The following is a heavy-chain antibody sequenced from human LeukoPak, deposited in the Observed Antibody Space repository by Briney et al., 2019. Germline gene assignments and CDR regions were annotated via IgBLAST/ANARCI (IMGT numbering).Heavy chain of an antibody. V-gene: IGHV3-15*01. CDR3: TTLITYYYGSGRDY. Sequence: PGGSLRLSCAASGFTFSNAWMSWVRPAPGGGLEWVGRIKSKTDGGTTDYAAPVKGRFTISRDDSKNTLYLQMNSLKTEDTAVYYCTTLITYYYGSGRDYWGQGTLVTVSS. CDR1: GFTFSNAW. D-gene: IGHD3-10*01. J-gene: IGHJ4*02. CDR2: IKSKTDGGTT.